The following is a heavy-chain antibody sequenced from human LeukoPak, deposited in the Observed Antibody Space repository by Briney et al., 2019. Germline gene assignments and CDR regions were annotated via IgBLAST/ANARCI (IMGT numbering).Heavy chain of an antibody. V-gene: IGHV3-66*02. CDR2: IYSGGST. CDR1: GFTVSSNY. D-gene: IGHD6-13*01. CDR3: ARDRRASSSWYDY. J-gene: IGHJ4*02. Sequence: PGGSLRLSCAASGFTVSSNYMSWVRQAPGKGLEWVSVIYSGGSTYYADSVKGRFTISRDNSKNTLYLQMNSLRAEDTAVYYCARDRRASSSWYDYWGQGTLVTVSS.